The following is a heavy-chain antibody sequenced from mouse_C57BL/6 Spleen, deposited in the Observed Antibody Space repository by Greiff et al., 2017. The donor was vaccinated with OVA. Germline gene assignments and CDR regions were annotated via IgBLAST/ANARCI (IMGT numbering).Heavy chain of an antibody. CDR3: AGATVVANDYFDY. CDR2: IDPSDSYT. J-gene: IGHJ2*01. CDR1: GYTFTSYW. Sequence: VQLQQPGAELVRPGTSVKLSCKASGYTFTSYWMHWVKQRPGQGLEWIGVIDPSDSYTNYNQKFKGKATLTVDTSSSTAYMQLSSLTSEDSAVYYCAGATVVANDYFDYWGQGTTPTVSS. D-gene: IGHD1-1*01. V-gene: IGHV1-59*01.